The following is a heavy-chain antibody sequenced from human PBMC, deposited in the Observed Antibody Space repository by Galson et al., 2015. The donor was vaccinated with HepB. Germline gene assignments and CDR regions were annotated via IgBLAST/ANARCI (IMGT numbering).Heavy chain of an antibody. V-gene: IGHV1-18*01. Sequence: SVKVSCKASGGTFSSYAISWVRQAPGQGLEWMGWISAYNGNTNYAQKLQGRVTMTTDTSTSTAYMELRSLRSDDTAVYYCARDYYDFWSGYYFADAFDIWGQGTMVTVSS. CDR3: ARDYYDFWSGYYFADAFDI. CDR1: GGTFSSYA. CDR2: ISAYNGNT. J-gene: IGHJ3*02. D-gene: IGHD3-3*01.